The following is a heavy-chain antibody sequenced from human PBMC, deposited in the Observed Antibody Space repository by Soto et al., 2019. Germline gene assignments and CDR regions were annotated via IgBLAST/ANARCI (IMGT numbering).Heavy chain of an antibody. CDR2: ISYDGGDK. D-gene: IGHD2-21*02. Sequence: QVQLVESGGGVVQPGRSLRVSCAASGFTFSKPGMHWVRQAPGKGLEWVAGISYDGGDKYYADSVKGRFTISRDNSKNTLNLQMNTLRVEDTAVYYCAKDRRKWGDSPFENWGQGTLVTVSS. V-gene: IGHV3-30*18. J-gene: IGHJ4*02. CDR1: GFTFSKPG. CDR3: AKDRRKWGDSPFEN.